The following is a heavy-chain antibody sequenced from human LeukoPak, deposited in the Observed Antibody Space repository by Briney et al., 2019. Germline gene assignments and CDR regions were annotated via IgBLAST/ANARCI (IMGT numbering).Heavy chain of an antibody. J-gene: IGHJ4*02. CDR3: ARYSSGPYYFDS. CDR2: ISGSGGST. V-gene: IGHV3-23*01. CDR1: GFTFSSYA. D-gene: IGHD6-19*01. Sequence: GGSLRLSCAASGFTFSSYAMSWVRQAPGKELEWVSAISGSGGSTYYADSVKGRFTISRDNSKNTLYLQMNSLRAEDTAVYYCARYSSGPYYFDSWGQGTLATVSS.